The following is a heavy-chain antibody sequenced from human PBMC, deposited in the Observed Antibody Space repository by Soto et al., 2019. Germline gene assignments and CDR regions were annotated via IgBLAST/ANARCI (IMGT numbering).Heavy chain of an antibody. CDR1: GFTFGDYA. Sequence: GGSLRLSCTVSGFTFGDYAMSWFRQAPGKGLEWVGFIRSKASGGTTEYAASVKGRFTISRDDSKNIVYLQMNSLETEDTGVYYCTRARGYSYGYVDYWGQGTLVTVSS. J-gene: IGHJ4*02. V-gene: IGHV3-49*03. D-gene: IGHD5-18*01. CDR2: IRSKASGGTT. CDR3: TRARGYSYGYVDY.